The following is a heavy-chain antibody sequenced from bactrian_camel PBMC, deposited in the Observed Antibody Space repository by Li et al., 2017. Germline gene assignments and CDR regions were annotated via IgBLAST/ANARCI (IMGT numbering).Heavy chain of an antibody. V-gene: IGHV3S53*01. CDR2: LDKDGTA. CDR3: AADPGPCSIRTITKRYTKY. J-gene: IGHJ4*01. CDR1: GHTYSSNC. D-gene: IGHD4*01. Sequence: HVQLVESGGGSVQPGGSLRLSCGASGHTYSSNCMGWFRQAPGKEPEGVASLDKDGTADYTNSVKGRFTISVDAAENILYLQMDSLKPGDTAMYYCAADPGPCSIRTITKRYTKYWGQGTQVTVS.